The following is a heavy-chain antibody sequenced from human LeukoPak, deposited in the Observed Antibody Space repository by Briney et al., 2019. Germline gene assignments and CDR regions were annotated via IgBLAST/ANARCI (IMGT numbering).Heavy chain of an antibody. J-gene: IGHJ5*02. Sequence: PSETLSLTCTVSGGSIRSSYYYWGWIRQPPGKGLEWIGSIYDSGSTYYNPSLKSRVTISVDTSKNQFSLKLSSVTAADTAVYYCARDGTSQYYDFWSGSWFDPWGQGTLVTVSS. D-gene: IGHD3-3*01. V-gene: IGHV4-39*07. CDR1: GGSIRSSYYY. CDR3: ARDGTSQYYDFWSGSWFDP. CDR2: IYDSGST.